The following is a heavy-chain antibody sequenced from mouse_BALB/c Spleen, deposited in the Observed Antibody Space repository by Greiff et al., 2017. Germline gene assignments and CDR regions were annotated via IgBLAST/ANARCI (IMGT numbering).Heavy chain of an antibody. D-gene: IGHD3-1*01. Sequence: VHLVESGAELVRPGTSVKVSCKASGYAFTNYLIEWVKQRPGQGLEWIGVINPGSGGTNYNEKFKDKATLTADKSSSPAYMQLSSLTSDDSAVYFCAATGYYLCAYWGQGTLVTVSA. CDR3: AATGYYLCAY. CDR1: GYAFTNYL. V-gene: IGHV1-54*01. CDR2: INPGSGGT. J-gene: IGHJ3*01.